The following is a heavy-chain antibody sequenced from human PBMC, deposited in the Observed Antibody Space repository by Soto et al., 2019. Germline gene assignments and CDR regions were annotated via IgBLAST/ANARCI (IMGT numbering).Heavy chain of an antibody. Sequence: QVQLVQSGAEVKKPGASVKVSCKASGYTFTSYDINCVRQATGQWLGLMGWMNHDSGNTGYAQKFQGRVTMPRNNSISTAYMERSSLRSEDTAVDYCARDLAGRIDYWGQGTLGTVSS. CDR3: ARDLAGRIDY. V-gene: IGHV1-8*01. J-gene: IGHJ4*02. D-gene: IGHD6-25*01. CDR2: MNHDSGNT. CDR1: GYTFTSYD.